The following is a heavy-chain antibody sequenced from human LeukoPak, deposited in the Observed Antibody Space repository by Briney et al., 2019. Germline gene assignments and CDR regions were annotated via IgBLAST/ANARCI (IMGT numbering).Heavy chain of an antibody. CDR1: GFSFGSYW. CDR2: INQDGSEK. CDR3: ARSVQGPDY. Sequence: PGGSLRLSCAASGFSFGSYWMNWVRQAPGKGLEWVAIINQDGSEKNYVDSVKGRFTMSRDNAKNSVYLQMNSLRAEDSSVYYCARSVQGPDYWGQGTLVTVSS. V-gene: IGHV3-7*01. J-gene: IGHJ4*02.